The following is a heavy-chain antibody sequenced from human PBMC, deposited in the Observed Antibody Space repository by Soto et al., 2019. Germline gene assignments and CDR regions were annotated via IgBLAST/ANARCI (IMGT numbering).Heavy chain of an antibody. CDR2: ISGYNGST. J-gene: IGHJ4*02. CDR1: GYTFTTYD. D-gene: IGHD3-10*01. Sequence: QVQLVQSGAEVKKPGASVKVSCKASGYTFTTYDISWVRQAPGQGLEWMGWISGYNGSTNYAQKLQGRVTMTTDTSTSTAYMELRSLRSDDTAVYYWANTMVRGVQVHYFDYWGQGTLVTVSS. V-gene: IGHV1-18*01. CDR3: ANTMVRGVQVHYFDY.